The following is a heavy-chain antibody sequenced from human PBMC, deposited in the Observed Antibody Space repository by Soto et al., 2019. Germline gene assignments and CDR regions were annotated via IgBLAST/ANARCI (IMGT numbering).Heavy chain of an antibody. CDR2: IYPGDSDT. J-gene: IGHJ6*02. CDR1: GYSFTSYW. Sequence: HGASLKISCKGSGYSFTSYWIGWVRQMPGKGLEWMGIIYPGDSDTRYSPSFQGQVTNSAVKSISTAWLQCSSLKASDTAMYYCARQDGYYDFWSGRYTSGMDVWGQGTTVTVSS. D-gene: IGHD3-3*01. CDR3: ARQDGYYDFWSGRYTSGMDV. V-gene: IGHV5-51*01.